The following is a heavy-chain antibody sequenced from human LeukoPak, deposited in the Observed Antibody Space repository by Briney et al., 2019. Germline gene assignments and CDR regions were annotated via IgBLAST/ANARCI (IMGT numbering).Heavy chain of an antibody. CDR2: IYPGDSDT. Sequence: GESLKISCKGSGYSFTSYWIGWVRQMPGKGLEWMGIIYPGDSDTRYSPSFQGQVTISADKSISTAYLQWSSLKASDTAMYYCARRRDYVWGSYYYYYMDVWGKGTTVTVSS. V-gene: IGHV5-51*01. CDR1: GYSFTSYW. CDR3: ARRRDYVWGSYYYYYMDV. J-gene: IGHJ6*03. D-gene: IGHD3-16*01.